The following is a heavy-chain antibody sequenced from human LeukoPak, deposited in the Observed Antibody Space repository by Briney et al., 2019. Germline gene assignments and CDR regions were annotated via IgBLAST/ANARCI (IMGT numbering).Heavy chain of an antibody. D-gene: IGHD4-11*01. Sequence: RGALRLSCTASGFTYSHFGMHWVRQAPGKGLWLVAGLWSDGTEKYYGDAVKGRFTISRDNSRNTLYLQMNNLGDDDTAVYYCSKDAQRGFDYSNSLEYWGQGTLVIVSS. J-gene: IGHJ4*02. V-gene: IGHV3-33*06. CDR1: GFTYSHFG. CDR2: LWSDGTEK. CDR3: SKDAQRGFDYSNSLEY.